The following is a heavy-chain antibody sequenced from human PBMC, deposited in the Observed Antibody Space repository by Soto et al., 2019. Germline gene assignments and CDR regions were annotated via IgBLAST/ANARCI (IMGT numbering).Heavy chain of an antibody. CDR3: ARTLDYGLMDV. CDR2: IFSVVRT. V-gene: IGHV4-59*02. J-gene: IGHJ6*03. Sequence: QVQLQESGPRLVNPSESLSLTCTVSGASVRDQYWTCIRQPPGKRLEFIGYIFSVVRTKYNPSLESRVTISVDTSKNQFSLTLTSVAATDTAVYYCARTLDYGLMDVWGKGTTVTVSS. D-gene: IGHD3-16*01. CDR1: GASVRDQY.